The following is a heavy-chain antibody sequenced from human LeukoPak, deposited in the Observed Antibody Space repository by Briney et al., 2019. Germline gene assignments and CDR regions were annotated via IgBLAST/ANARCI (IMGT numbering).Heavy chain of an antibody. D-gene: IGHD5-18*01. CDR1: GFTFSSYW. CDR3: ARGPTYSYADY. CDR2: IKQDGSEK. J-gene: IGHJ4*02. V-gene: IGHV3-7*01. Sequence: GGSLRLSCAASGFTFSSYWMSWVCQAPGKGLEWVANIKQDGSEKYYVDSVKGRFTISRDNAKNSLYLQMNSLRAEDTAVYYCARGPTYSYADYWGQGTLVTVSS.